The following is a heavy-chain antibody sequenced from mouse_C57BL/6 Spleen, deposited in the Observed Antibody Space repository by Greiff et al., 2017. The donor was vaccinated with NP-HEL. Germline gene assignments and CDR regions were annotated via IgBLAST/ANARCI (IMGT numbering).Heavy chain of an antibody. J-gene: IGHJ3*01. V-gene: IGHV1-42*01. CDR2: INPSTGGT. CDR3: ARSDYYYGSSYLAWFAY. Sequence: VQLKQSGPELVKPGASVKISCKASGYSFTGYYMNWVKQSPEKSLEWIGEINPSTGGTTYNQKFKAKATLTVDKSSSTAYMQLKSLTSEDSAVYYCARSDYYYGSSYLAWFAYWGQGTLVTVSA. CDR1: GYSFTGYY. D-gene: IGHD1-1*01.